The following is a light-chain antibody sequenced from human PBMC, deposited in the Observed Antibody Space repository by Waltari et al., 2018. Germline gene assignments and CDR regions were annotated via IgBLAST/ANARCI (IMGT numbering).Light chain of an antibody. CDR3: QQFGNSPLYS. V-gene: IGKV3-20*01. Sequence: EIVLTQSPATLSLSPGEGATLSCRASQSVSDNYIAWYQQKPGQAPRLLIYGASSRPNGIPTSLSGSGSGTDFTLTIKRLEPEDFAVYYCQQFGNSPLYSFGQGTKLDIK. CDR1: QSVSDNY. J-gene: IGKJ2*03. CDR2: GAS.